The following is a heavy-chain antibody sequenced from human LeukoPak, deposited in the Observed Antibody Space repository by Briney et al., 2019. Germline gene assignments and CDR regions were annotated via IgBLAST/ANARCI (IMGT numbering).Heavy chain of an antibody. CDR1: GYSFTSYS. J-gene: IGHJ5*02. Sequence: ASVTVSCKASGYSFTSYSISWVRLAPAPGKEWMGWICAYNGNTNYAQKLQGRVTMTTDTSTGTAHLELRSLRSDDTAVYYCARLYGSGSSPNWFDRWGQGTLVTVSA. CDR2: ICAYNGNT. CDR3: ARLYGSGSSPNWFDR. V-gene: IGHV1-18*01. D-gene: IGHD3-10*01.